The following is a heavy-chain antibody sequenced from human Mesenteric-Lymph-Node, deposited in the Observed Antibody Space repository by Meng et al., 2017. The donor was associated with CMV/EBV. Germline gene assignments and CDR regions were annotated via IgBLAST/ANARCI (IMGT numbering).Heavy chain of an antibody. CDR3: ARRPVTTGGVYYGMDV. J-gene: IGHJ6*02. Sequence: SVKVSCKASGYTLTNYGITWVRQAPGQGLEWMGRIIPILGIANYAQKFQGRVTITTDESTSTAYMELSSLRSEDTAVYYCARRPVTTGGVYYGMDVWGQGTTVTVSS. CDR2: IIPILGIA. D-gene: IGHD4-11*01. CDR1: GYTLTNYG. V-gene: IGHV1-69*04.